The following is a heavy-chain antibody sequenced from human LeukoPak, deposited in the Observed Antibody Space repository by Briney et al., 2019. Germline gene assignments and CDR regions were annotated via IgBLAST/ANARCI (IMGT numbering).Heavy chain of an antibody. CDR3: AKSRDLEWLSWDYFEH. J-gene: IGHJ4*02. V-gene: IGHV3-30-3*01. Sequence: GRSLRLSCAASGFTFSSYAMHWVRQAPGKGLEWVAVISYDGSNKYYADSVKGRFTISRDNSKNTLYLQMNSLRAEDTAVYYCAKSRDLEWLSWDYFEHWGQGTLVTVSS. D-gene: IGHD3-3*01. CDR2: ISYDGSNK. CDR1: GFTFSSYA.